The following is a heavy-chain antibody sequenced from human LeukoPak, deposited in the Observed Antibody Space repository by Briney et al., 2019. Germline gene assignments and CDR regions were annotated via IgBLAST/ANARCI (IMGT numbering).Heavy chain of an antibody. Sequence: SETLSLTCTVSGGSISSYYWSWIRQPPGKGLEWIGYIYYSGSTNYNPSLKSRVTISVDTPKNQFSLKLSSVTAADTAVYYCARADSSSSLFDYWGQGTLVTVSS. CDR2: IYYSGST. CDR1: GGSISSYY. J-gene: IGHJ4*02. V-gene: IGHV4-59*01. CDR3: ARADSSSSLFDY. D-gene: IGHD6-6*01.